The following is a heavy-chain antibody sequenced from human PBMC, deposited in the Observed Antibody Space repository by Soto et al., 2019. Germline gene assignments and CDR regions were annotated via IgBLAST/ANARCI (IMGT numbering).Heavy chain of an antibody. D-gene: IGHD5-12*01. J-gene: IGHJ4*02. Sequence: GGSLRLSCAASGFTFRTYNMSWVRKAPDKGLEWVSGIYGSGDDAFYADSVKGRFTISRDNSGNTLYLQMNSLRVEDTAVYYCAKDVRPDGYWDIDYRGQGTLVTVSS. CDR2: IYGSGDDA. CDR1: GFTFRTYN. V-gene: IGHV3-23*01. CDR3: AKDVRPDGYWDIDY.